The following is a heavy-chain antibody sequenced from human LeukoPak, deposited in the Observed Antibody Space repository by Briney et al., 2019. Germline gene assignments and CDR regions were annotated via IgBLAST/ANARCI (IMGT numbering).Heavy chain of an antibody. Sequence: GGSLRLSCAASGFTFSNAWMNWVRQAPGKGLEWVGRIKTKTAGGTIDYAAPVKGRFTMSRDDSKNMLYLQMNSLKTEDTAVYFCTTDYYDSSGYVFWGQGTLVTVSS. CDR1: GFTFSNAW. CDR3: TTDYYDSSGYVF. CDR2: IKTKTAGGTI. D-gene: IGHD3-22*01. J-gene: IGHJ4*02. V-gene: IGHV3-15*07.